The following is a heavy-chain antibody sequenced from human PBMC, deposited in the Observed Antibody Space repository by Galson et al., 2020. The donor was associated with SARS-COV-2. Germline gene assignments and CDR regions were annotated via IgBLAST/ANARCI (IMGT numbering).Heavy chain of an antibody. CDR1: GYSIRSGYY. V-gene: IGHV4-38-2*01. D-gene: IGHD3-3*01. J-gene: IGHJ5*02. CDR2: VDFRGRA. CDR3: ARHVFGVGARTAWVDP. Sequence: SETLSLTCEVSGYSIRSGYYWGWVRQAPGKGLDWIGTVDFRGRAFYSPSLKSRVTIVLDTSKNQFSLTMTSVSAADTAVYYCARHVFGVGARTAWVDPWGQGRLVTVSA.